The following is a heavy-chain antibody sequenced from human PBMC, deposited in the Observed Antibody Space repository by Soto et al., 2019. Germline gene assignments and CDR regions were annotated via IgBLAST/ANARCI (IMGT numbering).Heavy chain of an antibody. J-gene: IGHJ4*02. Sequence: SETLSLTCTVSGGSISSYYWSWIRQPPGKGLEWIGYIYYSGSTNYNPSLKSRVTISVDTSKNQFSLKLSSVTAADTAVYYCARLGPWDYYDSSGYFDYWGQGTLVTVSS. CDR2: IYYSGST. CDR1: GGSISSYY. CDR3: ARLGPWDYYDSSGYFDY. D-gene: IGHD3-22*01. V-gene: IGHV4-59*08.